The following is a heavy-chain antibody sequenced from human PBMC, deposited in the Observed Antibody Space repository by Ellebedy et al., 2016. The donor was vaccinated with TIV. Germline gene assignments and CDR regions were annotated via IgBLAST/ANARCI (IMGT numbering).Heavy chain of an antibody. CDR1: GFTFSSYE. CDR3: ARDKFRGMDV. V-gene: IGHV3-48*03. J-gene: IGHJ6*02. CDR2: ISGSGRSI. Sequence: PGGSLRLSCVGSGFTFSSYEMIWVRQAPGKGLEWVSYISGSGRSIYYGDSVKGRLTISRDNAKNSLSLQLNSLRVEDTGVYYCARDKFRGMDVWGQGTTVTVSS.